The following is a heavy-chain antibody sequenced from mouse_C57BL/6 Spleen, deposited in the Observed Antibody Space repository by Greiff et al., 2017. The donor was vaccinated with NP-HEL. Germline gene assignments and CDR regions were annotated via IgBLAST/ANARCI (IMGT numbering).Heavy chain of an antibody. CDR1: GYTFTSYW. CDR2: INPSNGGT. V-gene: IGHV1-53*01. CDR3: ARNGYDYAAWFAY. D-gene: IGHD2-4*01. Sequence: QVQLQQPGTELVKPGASVKLSCKASGYTFTSYWMHWVKQRPGQGLEWIGNINPSNGGTNYNEKFKSKATLTVDKSSSTAYMQLSTLTSEDSAVYYCARNGYDYAAWFAYWGQGTLVTVSA. J-gene: IGHJ3*01.